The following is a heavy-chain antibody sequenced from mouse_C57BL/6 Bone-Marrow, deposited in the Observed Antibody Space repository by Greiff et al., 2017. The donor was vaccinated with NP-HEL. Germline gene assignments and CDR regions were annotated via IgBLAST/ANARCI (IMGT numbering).Heavy chain of an antibody. CDR3: ARDGGITTVVEAMDY. CDR1: GFTFSDYY. V-gene: IGHV5-16*01. CDR2: INYDGSST. D-gene: IGHD1-1*01. Sequence: VQLKESEGGLVQPGSSMKLSCTASGFTFSDYYMAWVRQVPEKGLEWVANINYDGSSTYYLDSLKSRFIISRDNAKNILYLQMSSLKSEDTATYYCARDGGITTVVEAMDYWGQGTSVTVSS. J-gene: IGHJ4*01.